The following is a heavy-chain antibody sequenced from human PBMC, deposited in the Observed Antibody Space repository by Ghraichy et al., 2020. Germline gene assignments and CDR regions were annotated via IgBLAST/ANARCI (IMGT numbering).Heavy chain of an antibody. D-gene: IGHD3-22*01. V-gene: IGHV3-23*01. CDR3: AQGRYYDSSGYSY. CDR1: GFTFSSYA. Sequence: GESLNISCAASGFTFSSYAMSWVRQAPGKGLEWVSAISGSGGSTYYADSVKGRFTISRDNSKNTLYLQMNSLRAEDTAVYYCAQGRYYDSSGYSYWGQGTLVTVSS. J-gene: IGHJ4*02. CDR2: ISGSGGST.